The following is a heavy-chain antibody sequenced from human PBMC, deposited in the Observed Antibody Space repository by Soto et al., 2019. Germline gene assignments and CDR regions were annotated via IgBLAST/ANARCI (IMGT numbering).Heavy chain of an antibody. V-gene: IGHV4-31*03. D-gene: IGHD4-17*01. CDR2: IYYSGST. CDR1: GGSISSGGYY. J-gene: IGHJ4*02. CDR3: ARATTAIIDY. Sequence: TLSLTCTVSGGSISSGGYYWSWIRQHPGKGLEWIGYIYYSGSTYYNPSLKSRVTISVDTSKNQFSLKLSTVTAADTAVYYCARATTAIIDYWGQGTLVTVSS.